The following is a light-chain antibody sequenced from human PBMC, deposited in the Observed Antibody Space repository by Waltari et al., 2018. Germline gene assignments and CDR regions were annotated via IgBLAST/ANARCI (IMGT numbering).Light chain of an antibody. CDR1: QIVLNIYNNKNC. CDR3: QQYYTTPRT. Sequence: DVVMTQSPGSLSVSLGETAPINCQSSQIVLNIYNNKNCLAWDQQKPGQPPKLLIYWASNRESGVPDRFSGSGSGTDFTLTISSLQAEDVAVYYCQQYYTTPRTFGQGTKVEIK. V-gene: IGKV4-1*01. J-gene: IGKJ1*01. CDR2: WAS.